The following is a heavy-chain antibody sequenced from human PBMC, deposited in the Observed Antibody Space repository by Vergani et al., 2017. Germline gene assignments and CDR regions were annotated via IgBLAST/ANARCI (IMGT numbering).Heavy chain of an antibody. CDR2: IKYDGSKK. CDR1: GFTFSNLW. D-gene: IGHD5-18*01. Sequence: EVQLVASGGGLVQRGGSLRLSCEASGFTFSNLWMTWVRQAPGKGLEWEANIKYDGSKKNYVDSVKGRFTISRDNAKNSLYLQMNNLRVEDTAVYFCARSPHGYTYGGYISQFDPWGQGTLVTVSS. CDR3: ARSPHGYTYGGYISQFDP. V-gene: IGHV3-7*01. J-gene: IGHJ5*02.